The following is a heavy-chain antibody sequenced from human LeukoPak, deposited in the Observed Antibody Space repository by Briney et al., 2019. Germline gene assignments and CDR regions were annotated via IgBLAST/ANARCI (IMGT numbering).Heavy chain of an antibody. CDR2: ISSSGSTI. Sequence: PGGSLRLSCAASGFTFDDYGMSWIRQAPGKGLEWVSYISSSGSTIYYADSVKGRFTISRDNAKNSLYLQMNSLRAEDTAVYYCARDDGIVGATDYFDYWGQGTLVTVSS. J-gene: IGHJ4*02. V-gene: IGHV3-11*04. CDR1: GFTFDDYG. CDR3: ARDDGIVGATDYFDY. D-gene: IGHD1-26*01.